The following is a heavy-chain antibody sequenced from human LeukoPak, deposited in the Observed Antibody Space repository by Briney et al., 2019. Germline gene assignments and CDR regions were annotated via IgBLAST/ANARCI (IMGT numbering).Heavy chain of an antibody. V-gene: IGHV4-59*08. Sequence: SETLSLTCTVSGGSLSSYYWSWIRQSPGKGLEWIGYIHYSGSTNYNPSLRSRVTISVDTSKNQFSLKLSSVTAADTAVYYCARLGAGPTYYDFWSGYFSFYFDYWGQGTLVTVSS. D-gene: IGHD3-3*01. CDR2: IHYSGST. J-gene: IGHJ4*02. CDR3: ARLGAGPTYYDFWSGYFSFYFDY. CDR1: GGSLSSYY.